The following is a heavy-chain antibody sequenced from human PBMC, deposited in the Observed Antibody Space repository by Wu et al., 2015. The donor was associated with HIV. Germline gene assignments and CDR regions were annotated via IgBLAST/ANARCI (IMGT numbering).Heavy chain of an antibody. CDR2: IVPLFDAP. CDR3: ARSTFAGGSDTWYSFDK. CDR1: GGTFSTYA. D-gene: IGHD6-13*01. J-gene: IGHJ4*02. Sequence: QVQLVQSGAEVKKPGSSVRVSCKASGGTFSTYAINWVRQAPGQGLEWMGRIVPLFDAPNYAQKVSTTDSPITADRSTTTAYMELSNLKSDDTAVYFCARSTFAGGSDTWYSFDKWGQGTLVSVSS. V-gene: IGHV1-69*13.